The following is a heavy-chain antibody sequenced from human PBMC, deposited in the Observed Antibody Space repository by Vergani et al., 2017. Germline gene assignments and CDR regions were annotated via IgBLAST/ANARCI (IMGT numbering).Heavy chain of an antibody. CDR3: SALSKYYYYGMDF. V-gene: IGHV4-4*02. CDR2: IYHSGST. CDR1: GGSISSSNW. J-gene: IGHJ6*02. Sequence: QVQLQESGPGLVKPSGTLSLTCAVSGGSISSSNWWSWVRQPPGKGLEWIGEIYHSGSTNYNPSLKSRVTISVDKSKNQFSLKLSSVTAADTAVYFCSALSKYYYYGMDFWGQGTTVTVSS.